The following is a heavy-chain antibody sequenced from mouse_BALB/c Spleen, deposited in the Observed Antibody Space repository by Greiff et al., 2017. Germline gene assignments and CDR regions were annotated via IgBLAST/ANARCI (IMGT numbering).Heavy chain of an antibody. CDR1: GYTFTSYT. D-gene: IGHD1-1*01. Sequence: VQLQQSGAELARPGASVKMSCKASGYTFTSYTMHWVKQRSGQGLEWIGYINPSSGYTNYNQKFKDKATLTADKSSSTAYMQLSSLTSEDSAVYYCANYYYGSSGYWYFDVWGAGTTVTVSS. CDR3: ANYYYGSSGYWYFDV. CDR2: INPSSGYT. V-gene: IGHV1-4*01. J-gene: IGHJ1*01.